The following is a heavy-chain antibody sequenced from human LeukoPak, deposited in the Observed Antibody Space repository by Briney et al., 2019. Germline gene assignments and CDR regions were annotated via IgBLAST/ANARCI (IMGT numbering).Heavy chain of an antibody. Sequence: SETLSLTCTVSGGSISSYYWSWIRQPPGKGLEWIGYIYYSGSTNYNPSLKSRVTVSVDTSKNQFSLKLSSVTAADTAVYYCARVGDSSGYYFDYWGQGTLVTVSS. D-gene: IGHD3-22*01. CDR1: GGSISSYY. J-gene: IGHJ4*02. CDR3: ARVGDSSGYYFDY. CDR2: IYYSGST. V-gene: IGHV4-59*01.